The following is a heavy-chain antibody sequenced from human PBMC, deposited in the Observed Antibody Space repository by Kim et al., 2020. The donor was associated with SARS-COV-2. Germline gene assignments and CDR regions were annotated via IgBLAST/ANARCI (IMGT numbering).Heavy chain of an antibody. V-gene: IGHV4-34*01. D-gene: IGHD3-10*01. Sequence: SETLSLTCAVYGGSFSGYYWSWIRQPPGKGLEWIGEINHSGSTNYNPSLKSRVTISVDTSKNQFSLKLSSVTAADTAVYYCARGVPGITMVRGVITRYN. J-gene: IGHJ5*01. CDR2: INHSGST. CDR1: GGSFSGYY. CDR3: ARGVPGITMVRGVITRYN.